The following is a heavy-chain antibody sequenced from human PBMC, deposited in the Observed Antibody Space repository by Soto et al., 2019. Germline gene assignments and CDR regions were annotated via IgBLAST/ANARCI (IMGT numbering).Heavy chain of an antibody. Sequence: PGESLKISCKGSGYSFTSYWIGWVRQMPGKGLEWMGIIYPGDSDTRYSPSFQGQVTISADKSISTAYLQWSSLKASDTAMYYCARRSVYCSGGSCYGSDAFDIWGQGTMVTVSS. D-gene: IGHD2-15*01. CDR2: IYPGDSDT. CDR3: ARRSVYCSGGSCYGSDAFDI. J-gene: IGHJ3*02. V-gene: IGHV5-51*01. CDR1: GYSFTSYW.